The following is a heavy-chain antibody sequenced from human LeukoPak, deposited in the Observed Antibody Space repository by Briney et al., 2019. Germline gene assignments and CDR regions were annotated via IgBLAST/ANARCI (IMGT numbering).Heavy chain of an antibody. CDR2: TDRAGSGT. J-gene: IGHJ4*02. V-gene: IGHV3-7*01. Sequence: PGGSLRLSCAASGFNFYGFNMAWVRQAPGRGLEWVATTDRAGSGTEFMHSVRGRFTISRANTKNLIHLQMTSLSAEDTAVYFCVTEYWYRFDYWGQGILVTVSS. D-gene: IGHD2-15*01. CDR3: VTEYWYRFDY. CDR1: GFNFYGFN.